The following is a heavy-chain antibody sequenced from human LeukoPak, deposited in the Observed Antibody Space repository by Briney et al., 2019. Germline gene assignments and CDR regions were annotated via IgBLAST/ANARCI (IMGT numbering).Heavy chain of an antibody. CDR2: TYYRSKWYN. CDR1: GDSVSSNSAA. D-gene: IGHD6-13*01. V-gene: IGHV6-1*01. CDR3: ARLLAAAGLYYFDY. Sequence: SQTLSLTCAISGDSVSSNSAAWNWIRQSPSRGLEWLGRTYYRSKWYNDYTVSVKSRITINPDTSKNQFSLQLNSVTPEDTAVYYWARLLAAAGLYYFDYWGQGTLVTVSS. J-gene: IGHJ4*02.